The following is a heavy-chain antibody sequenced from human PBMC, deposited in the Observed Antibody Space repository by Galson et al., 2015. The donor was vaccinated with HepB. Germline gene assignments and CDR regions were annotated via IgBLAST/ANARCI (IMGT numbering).Heavy chain of an antibody. D-gene: IGHD2-2*01. Sequence: SLRLSCAASGFAFSNAWMNWVRQAPGKGLEWVGRIKSKTDGGTTDYAAPVKGRFTISRDDSKNTLYLQMNSPKTEDTAVYYCTTDSPNVVVPAAWGSGYYYMDVWGKGTTVTVSS. CDR2: IKSKTDGGTT. CDR1: GFAFSNAW. CDR3: TTDSPNVVVPAAWGSGYYYMDV. J-gene: IGHJ6*03. V-gene: IGHV3-15*07.